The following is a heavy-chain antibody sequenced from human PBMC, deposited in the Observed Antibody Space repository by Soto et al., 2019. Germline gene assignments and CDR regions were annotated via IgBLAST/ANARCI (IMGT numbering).Heavy chain of an antibody. CDR2: ISYDGSNK. D-gene: IGHD4-17*01. CDR3: ASGRADYGGDY. V-gene: IGHV3-30*03. Sequence: QTGGSLRLSCAASGFTFSSYGMHWVRQAPGKGLEWVAVISYDGSNKYYADSVKGRFTISRDNSKNTLYLQMNSLRAEDTAVYYCASGRADYGGDYWGQGTLVTVSS. J-gene: IGHJ4*02. CDR1: GFTFSSYG.